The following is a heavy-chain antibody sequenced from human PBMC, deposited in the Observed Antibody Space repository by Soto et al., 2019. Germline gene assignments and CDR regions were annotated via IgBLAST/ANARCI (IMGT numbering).Heavy chain of an antibody. D-gene: IGHD3-10*01. Sequence: SETLSLTSTVSGGSISSYYWSWIRQPPGKGLEWIGYIHYSGSTKYNPSLKSRVTISVDTSKNQFSLKLSSVTAADTAVYYCARDRGGVASNWFDPWGQGTLVTVSS. J-gene: IGHJ5*02. CDR3: ARDRGGVASNWFDP. CDR2: IHYSGST. CDR1: GGSISSYY. V-gene: IGHV4-59*01.